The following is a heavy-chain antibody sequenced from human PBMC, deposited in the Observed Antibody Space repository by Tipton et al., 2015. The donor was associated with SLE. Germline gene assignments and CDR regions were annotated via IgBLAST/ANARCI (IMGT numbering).Heavy chain of an antibody. D-gene: IGHD6-13*01. CDR1: GGSISSHY. J-gene: IGHJ6*03. CDR3: ARDATQIAAARWGNYYMDV. V-gene: IGHV4-59*11. CDR2: IYYSGST. Sequence: TLSLTCTVSGGSISSHYWSWIRQPPGKGLEWIGYIYYSGSTNYNPSLKSRVTISVDTSKNQFSLKLSSVTAADTAVYYCARDATQIAAARWGNYYMDVWGKGTTVTVSS.